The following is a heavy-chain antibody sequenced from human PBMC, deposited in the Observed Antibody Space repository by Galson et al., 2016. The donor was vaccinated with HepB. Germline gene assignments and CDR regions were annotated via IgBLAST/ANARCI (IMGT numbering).Heavy chain of an antibody. Sequence: ALVKPTQTLTLTCTFSGFSLSTRGVGVGWIRQPPGEALEWLTLIYWDDDKRYNPSLKSRLTATKDTSKSQVVLTMTNMDPVDTATYYCARAYCGGDCLSYNILCRYGLDVWGQGTLVTVSS. CDR2: IYWDDDK. D-gene: IGHD2-21*01. V-gene: IGHV2-5*02. J-gene: IGHJ4*02. CDR1: GFSLSTRGVG. CDR3: ARAYCGGDCLSYNILCRYGLDV.